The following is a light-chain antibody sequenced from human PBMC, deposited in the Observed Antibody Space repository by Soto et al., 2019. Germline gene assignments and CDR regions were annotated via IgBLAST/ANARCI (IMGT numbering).Light chain of an antibody. CDR1: SSNFGNNY. CDR2: RDN. J-gene: IGLJ3*02. V-gene: IGLV1-47*01. Sequence: QSVLTQPPSASGTPGQRVTIPCSGSSSNFGNNYVYWYQQFPGTAPKLLIYRDNQRPSGVPDRFSGSKSGTSASLAISGLPSEDESDYYCAGWDGSLSGWVLGGGT. CDR3: AGWDGSLSGWV.